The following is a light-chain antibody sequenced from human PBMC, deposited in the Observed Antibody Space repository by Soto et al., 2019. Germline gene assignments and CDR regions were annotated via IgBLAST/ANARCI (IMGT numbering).Light chain of an antibody. CDR3: QQGWT. V-gene: IGKV1-39*01. CDR2: AAS. Sequence: DIQMTQSPSSLSASVGDRVTITCRASQSITSYLNWYQQKPGKAPKLLIYAASSLQSGVPPRFSGSGSGTDFTLTISSLQPEDSASYYCQQGWTFGQGTKVEIK. J-gene: IGKJ2*02. CDR1: QSITSY.